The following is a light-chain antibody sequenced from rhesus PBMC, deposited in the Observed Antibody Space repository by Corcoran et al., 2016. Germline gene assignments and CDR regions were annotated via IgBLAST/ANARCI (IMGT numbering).Light chain of an antibody. J-gene: IGKJ1*01. CDR3: RQYCSRPPT. Sequence: DIQMTQSPSSLSASVGDTVTLTCRASQSTGSWLAWYQQKPGNAPKVLIYKASSLQRGVPSRFLGSGSETDFTLTINNLQSEDFATDYCRQYCSRPPTCGQGTKVEFQ. V-gene: IGKV1-22*01. CDR1: QSTGSW. CDR2: KAS.